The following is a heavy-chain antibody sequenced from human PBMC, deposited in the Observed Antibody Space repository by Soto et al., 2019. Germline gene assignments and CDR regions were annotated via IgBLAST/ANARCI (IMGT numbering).Heavy chain of an antibody. CDR1: GYTFTSYY. J-gene: IGHJ3*02. Sequence: ASVKVSCKASGYTFTSYYMHWVRQAPGQGLEWMGIINPSGGSTSYAQKFQGRVTMTRDTSTSTVYMELSSLRSEDTAVYYCAREARVSGYCSGGSCRAYDAFDIWGQGTMVTV. CDR2: INPSGGST. V-gene: IGHV1-46*03. D-gene: IGHD2-15*01. CDR3: AREARVSGYCSGGSCRAYDAFDI.